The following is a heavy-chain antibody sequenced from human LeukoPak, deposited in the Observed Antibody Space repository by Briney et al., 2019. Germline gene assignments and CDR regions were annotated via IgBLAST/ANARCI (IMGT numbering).Heavy chain of an antibody. CDR2: IYYSGSA. Sequence: SETLSLTCTVSGGSISSAGYYWSWIRQHPGRGLESIGYIYYSGSAYYSPSLKSRLTISVDTSKNQLSLKLCSVTAADTAVYYCATGLYCGTTSCPILWGQGTLVTVSS. V-gene: IGHV4-31*03. CDR1: GGSISSAGYY. J-gene: IGHJ4*02. D-gene: IGHD2-2*01. CDR3: ATGLYCGTTSCPIL.